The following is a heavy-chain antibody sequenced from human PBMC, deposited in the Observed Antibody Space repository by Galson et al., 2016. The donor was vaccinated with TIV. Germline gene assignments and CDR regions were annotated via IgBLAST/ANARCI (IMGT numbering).Heavy chain of an antibody. J-gene: IGHJ4*02. V-gene: IGHV5-51*01. CDR3: ARRRETDLEHFDWSYDPRTNDFDS. CDR2: IFPRDSDT. D-gene: IGHD3-9*01. CDR1: GSSFTSYW. Sequence: QSGAEVTEPGESLRISCKGSGSSFTSYWIGWARQMPGKGLELMGIIFPRDSDTRYRPSFQGRVTISADKSINTAYLQWSGLKASDTAMYFCARRRETDLEHFDWSYDPRTNDFDSWGQGTLVTVSS.